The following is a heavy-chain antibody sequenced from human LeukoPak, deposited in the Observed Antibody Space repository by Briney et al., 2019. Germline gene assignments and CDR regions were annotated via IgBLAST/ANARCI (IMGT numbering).Heavy chain of an antibody. D-gene: IGHD5-12*01. J-gene: IGHJ4*02. CDR1: GYTFTSYG. CDR3: ARDLYSGYDSDY. V-gene: IGHV1-18*01. CDR2: ISAYNGNT. Sequence: ASVKVSXKASGYTFTSYGISWVRQAPGQGLEWMGWISAYNGNTKYAQKLQGRVTMTTDTSTSTAYMELRSLRSDDTAVYYCARDLYSGYDSDYWGQGTLVTVSS.